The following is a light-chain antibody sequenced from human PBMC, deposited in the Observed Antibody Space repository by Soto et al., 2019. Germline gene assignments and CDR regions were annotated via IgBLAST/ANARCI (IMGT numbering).Light chain of an antibody. V-gene: IGLV2-11*01. CDR2: DVT. Sequence: QSVLTQPRSVSGSPGQSVTISCTGTSSDVVRYDYVSWYQQHPGKAPKLIIYDVTERPAGVPDRFSGSKSGNTASLTISGLQAEDEADYSCCSFAGSFSYVFGGGTKVTVL. CDR1: SSDVVRYDY. CDR3: CSFAGSFSYV. J-gene: IGLJ1*01.